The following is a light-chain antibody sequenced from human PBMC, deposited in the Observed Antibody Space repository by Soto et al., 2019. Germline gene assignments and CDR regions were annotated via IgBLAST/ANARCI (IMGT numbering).Light chain of an antibody. CDR2: DVS. CDR1: SSDVGGYNY. J-gene: IGLJ1*01. CDR3: TSYTSSSTYV. Sequence: QSVLTQPASVSGSPGQSITISCTGTSSDVGGYNYVSWYQQHPGKAPKLMIYDVSNRPSGVSNRFSGSKSGNTASLTISGLQAEDVADYYCTSYTSSSTYVFGTGNKVTVL. V-gene: IGLV2-14*01.